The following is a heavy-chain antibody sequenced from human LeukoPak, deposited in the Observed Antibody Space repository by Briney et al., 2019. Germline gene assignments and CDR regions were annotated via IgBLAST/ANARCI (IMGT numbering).Heavy chain of an antibody. V-gene: IGHV4-4*09. Sequence: SETLSLICTTSGVSISRFYWSWVRQPPGKGLEWIGNIYNGVPTFFNPSLKSRVTISVDTSRRQSSLELASVTAADTAVYYCVQTTGWPGFDYWGQGILVTVSS. CDR1: GVSISRFY. J-gene: IGHJ4*02. CDR2: IYNGVPT. D-gene: IGHD6-19*01. CDR3: VQTTGWPGFDY.